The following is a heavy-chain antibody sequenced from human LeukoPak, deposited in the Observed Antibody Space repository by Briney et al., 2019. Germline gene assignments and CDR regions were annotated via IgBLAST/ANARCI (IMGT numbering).Heavy chain of an antibody. D-gene: IGHD3-9*01. CDR3: ARGPPGRFDWLRFYTDV. CDR2: IYYSGST. J-gene: IGHJ6*03. V-gene: IGHV4-59*01. CDR1: GGSISSYY. Sequence: SETLSLTCTVSGGSISSYYWSWIRQPPGKGLEWIGYIYYSGSTNYNPSLKSRVTISVDTSKNQFSLKLSSVTAADTAVYYCARGPPGRFDWLRFYTDVWGKGTTVTISS.